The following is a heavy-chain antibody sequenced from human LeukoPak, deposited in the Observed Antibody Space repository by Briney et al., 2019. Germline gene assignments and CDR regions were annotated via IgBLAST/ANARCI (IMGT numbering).Heavy chain of an antibody. CDR2: INHSGST. D-gene: IGHD3-22*01. CDR3: AKDPTHYYYDSSGYA. CDR1: GGSFSGYY. J-gene: IGHJ4*02. V-gene: IGHV4-34*01. Sequence: PSETLSLTCAVYGGSFSGYYWSWIRQPPGKGLEWIGEINHSGSTNYNPSLKSRVTISVDTSKNQFSLKLSSVTAADTAVYYCAKDPTHYYYDSSGYAWGQGTLVTVSS.